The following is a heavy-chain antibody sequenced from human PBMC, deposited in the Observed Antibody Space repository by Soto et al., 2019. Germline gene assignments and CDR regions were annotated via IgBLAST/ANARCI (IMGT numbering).Heavy chain of an antibody. J-gene: IGHJ6*02. CDR3: ARSSGSGGVEYNMDV. D-gene: IGHD3-16*01. CDR2: IMSDGSGT. CDR1: GFAFSSYW. Sequence: EVQLVESGGGLVQPGGSLRLSCAASGFAFSSYWMHWVRQGPGEGLVWVSRIMSDGSGTTYADSVKGRFTISRDNAKNTLYLQRNSLRAEDTAVYHCARSSGSGGVEYNMDVWGQGTTVTVSS. V-gene: IGHV3-74*01.